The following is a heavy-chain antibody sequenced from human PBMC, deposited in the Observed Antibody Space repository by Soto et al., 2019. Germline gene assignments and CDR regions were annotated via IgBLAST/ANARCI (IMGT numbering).Heavy chain of an antibody. CDR1: GFTFGDYA. J-gene: IGHJ6*02. D-gene: IGHD4-17*01. Sequence: HPGGSLRLSCTASGFTFGDYAMSWVRQAPGKGLEWVGFIRSKAYGGTTEYAASVKGRFTISRDDSKSIAYLQMNSLKTEDTAVYYCTRDADDYGDYSRYYYYGMDVWGQGTTVTVSS. CDR3: TRDADDYGDYSRYYYYGMDV. V-gene: IGHV3-49*04. CDR2: IRSKAYGGTT.